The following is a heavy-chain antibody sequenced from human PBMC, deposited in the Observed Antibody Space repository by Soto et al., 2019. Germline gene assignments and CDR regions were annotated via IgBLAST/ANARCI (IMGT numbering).Heavy chain of an antibody. Sequence: ASVKVSCKVSGYTLTELSMHWVRQAPGKGLEWMGGFDPEDGETIYAQKFQGRVTMTEDTSTDTAYMELSSLRSEDTAVHYCATDQGGDTGYSYGRDAFDIWGQGTMVTVSS. J-gene: IGHJ3*02. CDR3: ATDQGGDTGYSYGRDAFDI. CDR2: FDPEDGET. D-gene: IGHD5-18*01. CDR1: GYTLTELS. V-gene: IGHV1-24*01.